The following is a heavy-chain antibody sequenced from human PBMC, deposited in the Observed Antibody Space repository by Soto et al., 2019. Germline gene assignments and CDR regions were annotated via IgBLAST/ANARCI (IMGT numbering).Heavy chain of an antibody. J-gene: IGHJ4*02. CDR2: INPYNGTT. V-gene: IGHV1-18*01. CDR1: GYTFTSYG. Sequence: QVQLVQSGAEVKKPGASVKVSCKASGYTFTSYGISWVRQAPGQGLEWMGWINPYNGTTKYAQKLQGRVTMTPDTPTSTAYMELRSLRSEDTAVYYYARDLGAQIVDYWGQGTLVTVSS. D-gene: IGHD1-26*01. CDR3: ARDLGAQIVDY.